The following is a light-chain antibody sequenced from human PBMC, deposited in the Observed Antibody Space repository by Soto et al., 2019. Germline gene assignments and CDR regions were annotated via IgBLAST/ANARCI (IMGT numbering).Light chain of an antibody. CDR3: SSYAGTNNPMYV. J-gene: IGLJ1*01. CDR1: SSDVGGYNY. CDR2: EVT. Sequence: QSALTQPPSASGSPGQSVTISCTGTSSDVGGYNYVSWYQQYPGKAPKLVLYEVTKRPSGVPDRYSGSKSGNTASLTVSGLQAEDEAAYYCSSYAGTNNPMYVFGTGTKLTVL. V-gene: IGLV2-8*01.